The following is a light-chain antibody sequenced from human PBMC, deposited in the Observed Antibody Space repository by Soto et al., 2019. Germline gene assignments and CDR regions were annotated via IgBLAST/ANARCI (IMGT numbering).Light chain of an antibody. V-gene: IGLV3-27*01. J-gene: IGLJ2*01. CDR1: VLAKNY. Sequence: SYELTQPSSVSVSPGQTARITCSGDVLAKNYAPWIQQKPGQAPVLVIYKDSERPSGITERFSGSSSGTTVTVTISGAQVEDEADYYCYSGADNNHVVCGGGTTLTV. CDR2: KDS. CDR3: YSGADNNHVV.